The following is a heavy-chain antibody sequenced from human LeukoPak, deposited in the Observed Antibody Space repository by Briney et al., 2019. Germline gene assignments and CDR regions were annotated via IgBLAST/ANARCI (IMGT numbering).Heavy chain of an antibody. J-gene: IGHJ4*02. V-gene: IGHV3-48*04. Sequence: GSLRLSCAASGFPLSSYSMNWVRQAPGKGLEWVSFITSSSTTIYYADSVRGRFTISRDNAKNSLYLQMNSLRVEDTAVYYCARDHYYDSAFNSWGQGTLVTVSS. CDR3: ARDHYYDSAFNS. D-gene: IGHD3-22*01. CDR1: GFPLSSYS. CDR2: ITSSSTTI.